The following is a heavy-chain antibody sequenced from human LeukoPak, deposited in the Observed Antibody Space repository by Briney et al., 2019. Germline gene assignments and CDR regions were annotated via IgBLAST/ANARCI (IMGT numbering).Heavy chain of an antibody. Sequence: GGSLRLSCAASGFTFSNYNMNWVRQAPGKVLEWVSSITYSSTYIYYADSVKGRFTISRDNAKNSVYLEMNSLRAEDTAVYYCARAVGYGEFDYWGQGTLVTVSS. V-gene: IGHV3-21*01. CDR1: GFTFSNYN. CDR3: ARAVGYGEFDY. CDR2: ITYSSTYI. J-gene: IGHJ4*02. D-gene: IGHD1-26*01.